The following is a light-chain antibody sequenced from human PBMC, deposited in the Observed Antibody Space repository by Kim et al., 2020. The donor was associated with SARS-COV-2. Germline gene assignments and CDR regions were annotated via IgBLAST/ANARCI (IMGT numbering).Light chain of an antibody. CDR3: STWDSSLSAVA. CDR2: RNN. CDR1: SNNVGNRG. V-gene: IGLV10-54*01. J-gene: IGLJ2*01. Sequence: QAGLTQPPSVSKDLRQTATLTCTGNSNNVGNRGAAWLQQHQGHPPKLLSYRNNNRPSGISERFSASRSGNTASLTIIGLQPEDEADYFCSTWDSSLSAVAFGGGTQLTVL.